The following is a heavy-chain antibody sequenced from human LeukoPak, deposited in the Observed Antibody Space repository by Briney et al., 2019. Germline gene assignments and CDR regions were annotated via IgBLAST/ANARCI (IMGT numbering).Heavy chain of an antibody. CDR2: INPNSGGT. V-gene: IGHV1-2*02. CDR3: ARDGYTAIYYYSMDV. Sequence: ASVKVSCKASGYTFTGYYMHWVRQAPGQGLEWMGWINPNSGGTNYAQKFQGRVTMTRDTSISTAYMELSRLRSDDTAVYYCARDGYTAIYYYSMDVWGQGTTVTVSS. J-gene: IGHJ6*02. CDR1: GYTFTGYY. D-gene: IGHD5-18*01.